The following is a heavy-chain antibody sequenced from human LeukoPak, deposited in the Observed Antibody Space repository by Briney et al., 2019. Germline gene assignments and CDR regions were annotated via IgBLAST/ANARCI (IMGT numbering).Heavy chain of an antibody. CDR1: GYTFTGYY. CDR3: ATLGAVRGADYYYYYMDV. V-gene: IGHV1-24*01. D-gene: IGHD3-10*01. Sequence: ASVKVSCKASGYTFTGYYMHWVRQAPGKGLEWMGGFDPEDGETIYAQKFQGRVTMTEDTSTDTAYMELSSLRSEDTAVYYCATLGAVRGADYYYYYMDVWGKGTTVTVSS. CDR2: FDPEDGET. J-gene: IGHJ6*03.